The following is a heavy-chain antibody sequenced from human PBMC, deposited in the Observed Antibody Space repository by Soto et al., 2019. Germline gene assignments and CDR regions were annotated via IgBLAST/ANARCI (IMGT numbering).Heavy chain of an antibody. V-gene: IGHV3-23*01. CDR3: AKDQKTSGTGGWRYDY. CDR1: GFPFTNYA. D-gene: IGHD1-1*01. CDR2: ISGSGGST. J-gene: IGHJ4*02. Sequence: EVQLLESGGGLVQPGGSLRLSCAASGFPFTNYAIAWVRQAPRKGLEWVSVISGSGGSTYYADSVKGRFTISRDNSKNMSYLQMNSLRAEDTALYYCAKDQKTSGTGGWRYDYWGQGTLVTVSS.